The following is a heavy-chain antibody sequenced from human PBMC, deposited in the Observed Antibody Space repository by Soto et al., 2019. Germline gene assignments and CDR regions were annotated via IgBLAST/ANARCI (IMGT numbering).Heavy chain of an antibody. V-gene: IGHV3-23*01. D-gene: IGHD3-9*01. CDR2: VGGSGEYT. J-gene: IGHJ4*02. CDR3: AKVLTGYYYYFEY. CDR1: GFTFSSYA. Sequence: EVQLLESGGGLVQPGGSLRLSCAASGFTFSSYAMIWVRQAPGKGLEWVSGVGGSGEYTYYADSVKGRFTISRDNSKDTMYLQISSLRAEDTAVYYCAKVLTGYYYYFEYWGQGTLVTVSS.